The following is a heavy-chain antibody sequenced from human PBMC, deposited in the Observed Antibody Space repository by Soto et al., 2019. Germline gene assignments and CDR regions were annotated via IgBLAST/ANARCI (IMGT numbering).Heavy chain of an antibody. Sequence: SSETLSLTCAVSGGSISSGGYSWSWIRQPPGKGLEWIGYIYHSGSTYYNPSLKSRVTISVDRSKNQFSLKLSSVTAADTAVYYCARNYGSGSYIGPWGQGTLVTVPS. D-gene: IGHD3-10*01. CDR1: GGSISSGGYS. V-gene: IGHV4-30-2*01. CDR2: IYHSGST. CDR3: ARNYGSGSYIGP. J-gene: IGHJ5*02.